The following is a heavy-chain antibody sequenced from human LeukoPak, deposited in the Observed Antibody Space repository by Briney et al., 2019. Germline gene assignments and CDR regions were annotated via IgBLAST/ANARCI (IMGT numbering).Heavy chain of an antibody. D-gene: IGHD3-3*01. CDR2: ISYDGSNK. Sequence: GRSLRLSCAASGFTFSSYGMHWVRQAPGKGLEWVAVISYDGSNKYYADSVKGRFTISRDNSKNTLYLQMNSLRAEDTAVYYCAKGEFMYDFWIGYSDDAFDIWGQGTMVTVSS. V-gene: IGHV3-30*18. CDR3: AKGEFMYDFWIGYSDDAFDI. J-gene: IGHJ3*02. CDR1: GFTFSSYG.